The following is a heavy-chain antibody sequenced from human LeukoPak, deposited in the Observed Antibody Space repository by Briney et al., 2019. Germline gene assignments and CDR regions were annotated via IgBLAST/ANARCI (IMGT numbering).Heavy chain of an antibody. V-gene: IGHV3-23*01. CDR3: AKAWRAYGDYHTFDI. CDR2: ISVPAGNT. J-gene: IGHJ4*02. Sequence: GGALRLSCAASGFTFSSHAMSWVRQAPGKGLEWVSGISVPAGNTHYADSVKGRFTISRDNSKNTLYLQMSSLRAEDTAVYYCAKAWRAYGDYHTFDIWGQGTLVTVSS. CDR1: GFTFSSHA. D-gene: IGHD4-17*01.